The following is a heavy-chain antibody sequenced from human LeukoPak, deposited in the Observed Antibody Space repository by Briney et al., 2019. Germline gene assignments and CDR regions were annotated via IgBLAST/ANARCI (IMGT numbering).Heavy chain of an antibody. CDR1: GFTFSNFA. V-gene: IGHV3-23*01. J-gene: IGHJ3*02. Sequence: GGSLRLYCAASGFTFSNFAMSWVRQAPGKGLEWVSGVSGTGGSTHYADSVKGRFTISRDNSKNTLYLQMNSLRAEDTAVYYCAKGHDSSGYYSQRWAFDIWGQGTMVTVSS. CDR3: AKGHDSSGYYSQRWAFDI. D-gene: IGHD3-22*01. CDR2: VSGTGGST.